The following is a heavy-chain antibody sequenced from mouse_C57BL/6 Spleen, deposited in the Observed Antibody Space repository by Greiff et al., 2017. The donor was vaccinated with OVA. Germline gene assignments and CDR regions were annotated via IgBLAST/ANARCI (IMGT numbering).Heavy chain of an antibody. D-gene: IGHD1-1*01. CDR2: IHPNSGST. CDR3: ARFYYGSSWYFDV. J-gene: IGHJ1*03. V-gene: IGHV1-64*01. Sequence: QVQLQQPGAELVQPGASVKLSCKASGYTFTSYWMHWVKQRPGQGLEWIGMIHPNSGSTNYNEKFKSKATLTVDKSSSTAYMQLRSLTSEDSAVYYCARFYYGSSWYFDVWGTGTTGTVSS. CDR1: GYTFTSYW.